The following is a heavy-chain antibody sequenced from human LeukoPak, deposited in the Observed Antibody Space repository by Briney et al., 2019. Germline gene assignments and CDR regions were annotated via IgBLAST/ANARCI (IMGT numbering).Heavy chain of an antibody. CDR1: GFTFSTYG. D-gene: IGHD5-24*01. CDR2: ISSSSSTI. CDR3: ARASFQRWLQLGGD. J-gene: IGHJ4*02. Sequence: GGSLRLFCTASGFTFSTYGMNCVRQAPGKGLEWVSYISSSSSTIYYADSVKGRFTISRDNAKNSLYLQMNSLRDEDTAVYYCARASFQRWLQLGGDWGQGTLVTVSS. V-gene: IGHV3-48*02.